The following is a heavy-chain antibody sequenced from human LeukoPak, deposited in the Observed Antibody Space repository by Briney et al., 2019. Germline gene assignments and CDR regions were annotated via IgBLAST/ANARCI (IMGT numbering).Heavy chain of an antibody. CDR2: IYTSGST. CDR3: ARGLSN. Sequence: PSQTLSLTCTVSGGSISSGSYYWSWIRQPAGKGLEWIGRIYTSGSTNYNPSLKSRVTISVDTSKNQFSLKLSSVTAADTAVYYCARGLSNWGQGTLVTVSS. V-gene: IGHV4-61*02. J-gene: IGHJ4*02. CDR1: GGSISSGSYY.